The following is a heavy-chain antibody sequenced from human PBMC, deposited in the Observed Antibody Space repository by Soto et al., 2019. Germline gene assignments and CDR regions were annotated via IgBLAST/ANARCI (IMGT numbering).Heavy chain of an antibody. J-gene: IGHJ6*02. CDR3: ARVPLAGWHYYYYGMDV. Sequence: QPGGSLRLSCAASGFTFSSYWMHWVRQAPGKGLVWVSRINSDGSSTSYADSVKGRFTISRDNAKNTLYLQMNSLRAEDTAVYYCARVPLAGWHYYYYGMDVWGQGTTVTVSS. CDR1: GFTFSSYW. V-gene: IGHV3-74*01. CDR2: INSDGSST.